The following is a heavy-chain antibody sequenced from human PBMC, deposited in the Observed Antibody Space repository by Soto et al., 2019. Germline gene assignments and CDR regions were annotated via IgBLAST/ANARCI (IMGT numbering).Heavy chain of an antibody. V-gene: IGHV1-18*04. J-gene: IGHJ4*02. D-gene: IGHD3-22*01. CDR1: GYTYTSYN. CDR2: ISAYSGNT. CDR3: ARVWYDSRGYYPDY. Sequence: ASVKVSCKASGYTYTSYNMGWVRQAPGQGLEWMGWISAYSGNTNYAQKFQDRVTMTRDTSTSTTYMEVKSLRSDDTAVYYCARVWYDSRGYYPDYWGQGTLVTVSS.